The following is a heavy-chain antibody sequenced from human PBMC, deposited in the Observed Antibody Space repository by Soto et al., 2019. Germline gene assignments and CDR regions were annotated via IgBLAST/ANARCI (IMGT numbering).Heavy chain of an antibody. D-gene: IGHD2-2*01. CDR3: ATLTYCSSASCPNDYYVMDV. V-gene: IGHV3-21*02. CDR1: GFTFTTYS. J-gene: IGHJ6*02. CDR2: IGSSSNYI. Sequence: EVQLVESGGGLVMPGGSLRLSCAASGFTFTTYSLTWVRQAPGKGLEWVASIGSSSNYIYYADSVKGRFTISRDNAKNSLFLQMNSLRAEDTAVYYCATLTYCSSASCPNDYYVMDVWGQGTTVTVSS.